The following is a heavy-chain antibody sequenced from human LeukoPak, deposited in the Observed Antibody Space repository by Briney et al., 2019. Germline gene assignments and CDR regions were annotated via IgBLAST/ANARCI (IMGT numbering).Heavy chain of an antibody. J-gene: IGHJ4*02. CDR1: GYTFTSYG. V-gene: IGHV1-18*01. D-gene: IGHD4-17*01. CDR2: ISAYNGNT. Sequence: ASVKVSCKASGYTFTSYGISWVRQAPGQGLEWMGWISAYNGNTNYAQRFQGRVTMTTDTSTGKAYMELRSLRSDDTAVYYCARSRIGLTTVTRESDYWGQGTLVTVSS. CDR3: ARSRIGLTTVTRESDY.